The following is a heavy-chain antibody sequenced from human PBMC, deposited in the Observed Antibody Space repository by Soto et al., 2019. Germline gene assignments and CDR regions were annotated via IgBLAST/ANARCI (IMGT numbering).Heavy chain of an antibody. J-gene: IGHJ4*02. D-gene: IGHD3-22*01. V-gene: IGHV3-30*02. CDR3: AKDADALVYDSRGYYPESFDY. Sequence: GASLRLACVASGFPFASYGIHWVRRAPGKGLEWVATIGFAGNNKYYADSVKGRFTISRDNSKNTLYLQMNSLRAEDTAVYYCAKDADALVYDSRGYYPESFDYWGQGT. CDR2: IGFAGNNK. CDR1: GFPFASYG.